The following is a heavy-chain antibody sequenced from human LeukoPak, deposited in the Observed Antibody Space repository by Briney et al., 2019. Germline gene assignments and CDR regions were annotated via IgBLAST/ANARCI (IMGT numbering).Heavy chain of an antibody. Sequence: GGALRLSCAASGFTFSSYWRTWVRQAPGKGLERVSSISSSSSYIYYADSVKGRFTISRDNAKNSLDLQMNSLRVEDTAVYHCARRGSGYTEPIDYWGQGTLVTVSS. CDR3: ARRGSGYTEPIDY. CDR1: GFTFSSYW. CDR2: ISSSSSYI. V-gene: IGHV3-21*01. D-gene: IGHD5-12*01. J-gene: IGHJ4*02.